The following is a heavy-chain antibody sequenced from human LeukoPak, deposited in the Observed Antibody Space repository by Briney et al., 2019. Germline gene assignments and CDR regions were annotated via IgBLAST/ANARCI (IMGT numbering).Heavy chain of an antibody. V-gene: IGHV4-34*01. CDR1: GGSFSGYY. J-gene: IGHJ4*02. D-gene: IGHD2-15*01. Sequence: PSETLSLTCAVYGGSFSGYYWSWIRQPPGKGLEWIGEINHSGSTNYNPSLKSRVTMSVDTSKNQFSLKLSSVTAADTAVYYCASIYCSGGSCYWPFDYWGQGTLVTVSS. CDR2: INHSGST. CDR3: ASIYCSGGSCYWPFDY.